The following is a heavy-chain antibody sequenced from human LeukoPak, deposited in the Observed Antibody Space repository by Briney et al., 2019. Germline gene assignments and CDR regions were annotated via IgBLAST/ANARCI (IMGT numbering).Heavy chain of an antibody. V-gene: IGHV3-23*01. CDR3: AKPNYDILTGPFDY. CDR2: ISGSGGST. CDR1: VFTFSSYA. J-gene: IGHJ4*02. D-gene: IGHD3-9*01. Sequence: GGTLRLSCAASVFTFSSYAMSWVRQAPGKGLEWVSDISGSGGSTYYADSAKGRFTISRDNSKSTLYLQMNSLRAEDTAVYYCAKPNYDILTGPFDYWGQGTLVTVSS.